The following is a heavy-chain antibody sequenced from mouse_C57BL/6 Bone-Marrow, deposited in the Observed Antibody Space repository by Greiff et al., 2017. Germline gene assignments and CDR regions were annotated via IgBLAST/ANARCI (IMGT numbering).Heavy chain of an antibody. CDR2: ISNGGGST. Sequence: EVKLVESGGGLVQPGGSLKLSCAASGFTFSDYYMYWVRQTPEKRLEWVAYISNGGGSTYYPDTVKGRFTISRDNAKNTLDLQMSRLTSEDTAMYDCARGWLRHAMDYWGQGTSVPGSS. CDR1: GFTFSDYY. V-gene: IGHV5-12*01. CDR3: ARGWLRHAMDY. D-gene: IGHD2-2*01. J-gene: IGHJ4*01.